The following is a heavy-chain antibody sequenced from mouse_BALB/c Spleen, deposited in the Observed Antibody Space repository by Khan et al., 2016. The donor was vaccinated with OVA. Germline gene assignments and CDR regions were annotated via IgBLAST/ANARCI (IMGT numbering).Heavy chain of an antibody. V-gene: IGHV1-5*01. D-gene: IGHD3-3*01. CDR1: GYIFPNYL. Sequence: EVQLQESGTVLARPGASVRMSCMASGYIFPNYLMHWVKQRPGQGLEWIGSIFLGNNDTNYNQNFSGKAKLTAVPSACTAYMEVSSMTNTDSAIYYCTRAGYGAAAYWGRGTVVAV. CDR3: TRAGYGAAAY. CDR2: IFLGNNDT. J-gene: IGHJ3*01.